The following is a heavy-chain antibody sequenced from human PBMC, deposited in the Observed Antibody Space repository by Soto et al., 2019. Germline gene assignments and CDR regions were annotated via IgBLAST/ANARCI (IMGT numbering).Heavy chain of an antibody. V-gene: IGHV3-23*01. J-gene: IGHJ3*01. CDR1: GFIFTKNA. D-gene: IGHD4-4*01. CDR2: ISGTAGRT. CDR3: WGRTVSSSWTVDV. Sequence: EVQVLESGGGLVQPGGSLRLSCAASGFIFTKNAMTWVRQAPGKGLEWLSGISGTAGRTYYADSVKGRFTITRDTSKNTVYLQMNSLRAEDTAIYYCWGRTVSSSWTVDVWGRGTMVTVSS.